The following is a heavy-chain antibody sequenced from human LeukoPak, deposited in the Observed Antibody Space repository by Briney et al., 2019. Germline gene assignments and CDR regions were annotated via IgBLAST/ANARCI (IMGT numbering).Heavy chain of an antibody. CDR3: VSSGFDP. CDR1: GFTFSSYG. D-gene: IGHD3-10*01. CDR2: IHYDGTNE. V-gene: IGHV3-30*02. J-gene: IGHJ5*02. Sequence: GGSLRLSCAASGFTFSSYGMHWVRQAPGKGLEWVAFIHYDGTNEYYADSVKGRFTISRDNFKNTLSLQMNGLRVEDTALYHCVSSGFDPWGQGTLVTVSS.